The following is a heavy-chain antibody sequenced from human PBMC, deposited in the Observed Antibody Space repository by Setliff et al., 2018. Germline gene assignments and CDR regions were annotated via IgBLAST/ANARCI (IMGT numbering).Heavy chain of an antibody. D-gene: IGHD4-17*01. J-gene: IGHJ6*02. Sequence: GESLKISCKGSGYSFTTYWIAWVRQMPGKGLEWMGVIYPGDSGTRYSPSFQGQVTISADKSISTAYLQWGSLKASDTAMYYCARSDYGDYFAWDSYGMDVWGQGTTVTVSS. CDR1: GYSFTTYW. V-gene: IGHV5-51*01. CDR2: IYPGDSGT. CDR3: ARSDYGDYFAWDSYGMDV.